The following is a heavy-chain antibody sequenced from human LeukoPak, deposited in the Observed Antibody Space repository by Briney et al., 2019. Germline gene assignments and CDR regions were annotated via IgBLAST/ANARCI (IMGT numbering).Heavy chain of an antibody. D-gene: IGHD3-16*01. CDR3: ARGWASSRRRAFDI. CDR1: GFTFSSYW. Sequence: GGSLRLSCAASGFTFSSYWMNWLRQAPGKGLEWVANINQDGSEKFYMDSVKGRFTISRDNAKNSLYLQLNSLRAEDTAVYYCARGWASSRRRAFDIWGQGTMVTVSS. J-gene: IGHJ3*02. CDR2: INQDGSEK. V-gene: IGHV3-7*03.